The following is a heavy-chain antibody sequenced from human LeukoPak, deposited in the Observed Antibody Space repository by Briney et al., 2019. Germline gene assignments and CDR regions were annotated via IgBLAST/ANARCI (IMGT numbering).Heavy chain of an antibody. D-gene: IGHD4-17*01. V-gene: IGHV3-23*01. Sequence: PGGSLRLSCAASGFTFSSYAMSWVRQAPGKGLEWVSAISGSGGSTYYADSVKGRFTISRDSSKNTLYLQMNSLRAEDTAIYYCAKVYGDYGYNYYGMDVWGQGTTVTVSS. J-gene: IGHJ6*02. CDR2: ISGSGGST. CDR1: GFTFSSYA. CDR3: AKVYGDYGYNYYGMDV.